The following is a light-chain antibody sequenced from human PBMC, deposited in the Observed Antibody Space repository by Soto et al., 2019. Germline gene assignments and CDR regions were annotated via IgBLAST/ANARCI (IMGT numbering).Light chain of an antibody. J-gene: IGLJ1*01. CDR2: EVT. CDR3: SSYTSNSTPYV. CDR1: RNDVGAYDY. Sequence: QSALTQPASVSGSPGQSITISCAGTRNDVGAYDYVSWYQQHPGNAPKLLVYEVTNRPSGVSDRFSGSKSGNTASLTISGLQAEDEADYYCSSYTSNSTPYVFGTGTKLTVL. V-gene: IGLV2-14*01.